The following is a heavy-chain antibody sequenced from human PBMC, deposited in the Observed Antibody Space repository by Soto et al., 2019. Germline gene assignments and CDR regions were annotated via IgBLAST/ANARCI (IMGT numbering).Heavy chain of an antibody. CDR1: GYTFTSYG. J-gene: IGHJ4*02. Sequence: ASVKVSCKASGYTFTSYGISWVRQAPGQGLEWMGWISAYNGNTNYAQKLQGRVTMTTDTSTSTAYMELRSLRSDDTATYYCTRGAERTVPPTVQRHLDWVCGHWGQGTPVTVSS. CDR2: ISAYNGNT. D-gene: IGHD3-9*01. V-gene: IGHV1-18*01. CDR3: TRGAERTVPPTVQRHLDWVCGH.